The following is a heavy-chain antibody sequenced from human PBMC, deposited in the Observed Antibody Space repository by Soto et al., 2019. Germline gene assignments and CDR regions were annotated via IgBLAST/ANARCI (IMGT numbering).Heavy chain of an antibody. CDR1: GYTFTSYG. J-gene: IGHJ3*02. Sequence: GASVKVSCKASGYTFTSYGISWVRQAPGQGLEWMGWISAYNGNTNYAQKLQGRVTMTTDTSTSTAYMELRSLRSDDTAVYYCARGFWSGYSRPDPFDIWGQGTMVTVSS. CDR3: ARGFWSGYSRPDPFDI. D-gene: IGHD3-3*01. CDR2: ISAYNGNT. V-gene: IGHV1-18*04.